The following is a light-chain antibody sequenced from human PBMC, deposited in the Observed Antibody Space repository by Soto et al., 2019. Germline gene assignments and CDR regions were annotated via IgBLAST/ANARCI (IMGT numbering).Light chain of an antibody. CDR2: GAS. CDR3: QQYGSSPQT. Sequence: IVLPQSPCTLSLSPGERSTLSCISSQSVSSGFLAWYQQKPGQAPRLLIYGASSRATGIPDRFSGSGSGTDFTLTISRLEPEDFAVYYCQQYGSSPQTFGQGTKVDIK. J-gene: IGKJ1*01. CDR1: QSVSSGF. V-gene: IGKV3-20*01.